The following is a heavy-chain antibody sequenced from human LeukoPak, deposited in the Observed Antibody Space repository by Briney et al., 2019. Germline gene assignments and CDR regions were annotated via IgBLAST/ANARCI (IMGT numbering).Heavy chain of an antibody. Sequence: SETLSLTCAVYGGSFSGYYWSWIRQPPGKGLEWIGEINHSGSTNYNPSLKSRVTISVDTSKNQFSLKLSSVTAADTAVYYCARGEAQDYWGQGTLVTASS. CDR3: ARGEAQDY. CDR1: GGSFSGYY. J-gene: IGHJ4*02. V-gene: IGHV4-34*01. CDR2: INHSGST.